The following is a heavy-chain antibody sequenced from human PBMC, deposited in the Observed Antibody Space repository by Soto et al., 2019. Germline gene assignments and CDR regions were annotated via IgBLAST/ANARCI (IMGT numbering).Heavy chain of an antibody. V-gene: IGHV1-2*05. CDR1: GDSFNDDY. Sequence: VQVAQSGAEVKKPGASVKVSCKTAGDSFNDDYIHWVRQAPGQGLEWMGRINANGGAKKYAQKFQARVTVSRDTFIRTFYMDLSSMRCDVTVVYYCARESGGATETLDYYGFNMDVWGKGTTVTLSS. CDR3: ARESGGATETLDYYGFNMDV. CDR2: INANGGAK. D-gene: IGHD3-10*01. J-gene: IGHJ6*03.